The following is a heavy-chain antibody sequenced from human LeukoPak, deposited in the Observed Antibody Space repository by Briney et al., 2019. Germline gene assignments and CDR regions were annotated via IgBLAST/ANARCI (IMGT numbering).Heavy chain of an antibody. Sequence: PSETLSLTCGVDSGSFSGYYYNWIRQPPGKGLEWIGEINHSGSTNYNPSLKSRVTLSVDTSNKQCSLKLSSVTAADTAVYYCARRLGYSYGSWGQGTLVTVSS. J-gene: IGHJ5*02. CDR2: INHSGST. CDR3: ARRLGYSYGS. CDR1: SGSFSGYY. D-gene: IGHD5-18*01. V-gene: IGHV4-34*01.